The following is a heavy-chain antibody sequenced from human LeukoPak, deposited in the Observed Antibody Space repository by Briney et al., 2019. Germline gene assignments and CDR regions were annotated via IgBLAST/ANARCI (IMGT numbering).Heavy chain of an antibody. J-gene: IGHJ5*02. Sequence: ASVKVSCKASGYTFTGYYMHWVRQAPGQGLEWMGWISAYNGNTNYAQKLQGRVTMTTDTSTSTAYMELRSLRSDDTAVYYCARGKVVPAAIGHWFDPWGQGTLVTVSS. CDR3: ARGKVVPAAIGHWFDP. V-gene: IGHV1-18*04. CDR2: ISAYNGNT. CDR1: GYTFTGYY. D-gene: IGHD2-2*01.